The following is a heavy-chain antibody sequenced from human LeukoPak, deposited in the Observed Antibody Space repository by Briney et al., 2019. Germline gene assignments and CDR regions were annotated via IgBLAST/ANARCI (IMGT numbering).Heavy chain of an antibody. CDR1: GFTFSSYA. V-gene: IGHV3-23*01. D-gene: IGHD2-2*01. CDR3: AKDPTLYCSSTSCLDAFDI. CDR2: ISGSGGST. Sequence: GGSLRLSCAASGFTFSSYAMSWVRQAPGKGLEWVSAISGSGGSTYYADSVKARFTISRDNSKNTLYLQMNSLRAEDTAVYYCAKDPTLYCSSTSCLDAFDIWGQGTMVTVSS. J-gene: IGHJ3*02.